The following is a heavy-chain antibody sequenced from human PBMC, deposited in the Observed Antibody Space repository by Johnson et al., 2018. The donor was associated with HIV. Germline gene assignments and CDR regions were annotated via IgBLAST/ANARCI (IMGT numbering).Heavy chain of an antibody. D-gene: IGHD4-17*01. Sequence: QVQLVESGGGVVQPGGSLRLSCAASGFTFSSYGMHWVRQAPGKGLEWVAFIRYDGSDKYYADSVKGRFTISRDNSKNTLYLQMNSLRAEDTAVYYCANVYGFDYGDYYDAFDIWGQGTMVTVSS. CDR2: IRYDGSDK. J-gene: IGHJ3*02. CDR1: GFTFSSYG. V-gene: IGHV3-30*02. CDR3: ANVYGFDYGDYYDAFDI.